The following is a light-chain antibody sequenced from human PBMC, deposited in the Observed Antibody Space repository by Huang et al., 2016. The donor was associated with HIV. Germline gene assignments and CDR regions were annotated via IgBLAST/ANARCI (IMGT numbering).Light chain of an antibody. CDR3: QQYDSFPYT. V-gene: IGKV1-33*01. CDR2: GAT. CDR1: QDITNF. Sequence: DIPMTQSPSSLSASVGDRVTITCQASQDITNFLNWYQQKPGKAPKLLIYGATNLETGVPSRFSGSGSGTDFTFTISSLQPEDIATYYCQQYDSFPYTFGQGTKLEIK. J-gene: IGKJ2*01.